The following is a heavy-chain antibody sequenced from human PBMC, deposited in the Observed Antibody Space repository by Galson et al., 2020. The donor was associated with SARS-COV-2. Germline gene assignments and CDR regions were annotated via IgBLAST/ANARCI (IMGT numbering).Heavy chain of an antibody. J-gene: IGHJ5*02. V-gene: IGHV3-23*01. CDR1: GFTFSSYA. Sequence: TGGSLSLSCAASGFTFSSYAMSWVRQAPGRGLEWVSTITTTGTSTYYADSVKGRFTISRDNSKNTLYLQMNSLRAEDTAVYYCAKARVPAAVKCFDPWGQGTLVTVSS. CDR3: AKARVPAAVKCFDP. CDR2: ITTTGTST. D-gene: IGHD2-2*01.